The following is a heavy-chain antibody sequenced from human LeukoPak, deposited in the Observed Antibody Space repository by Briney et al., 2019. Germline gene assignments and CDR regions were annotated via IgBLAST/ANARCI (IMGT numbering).Heavy chain of an antibody. CDR3: ARGSVTYGGGAFDI. J-gene: IGHJ3*02. Sequence: SETLSLTCTVSGGSISSYYWSWIRQPPGKGLEWIGYIYYSGSTNYNPSPKSRVTISVDTSKNQFSLKLSSVTAADTAVYYCARGSVTYGGGAFDIWGQGTMVTVPS. V-gene: IGHV4-59*01. CDR1: GGSISSYY. CDR2: IYYSGST. D-gene: IGHD4-17*01.